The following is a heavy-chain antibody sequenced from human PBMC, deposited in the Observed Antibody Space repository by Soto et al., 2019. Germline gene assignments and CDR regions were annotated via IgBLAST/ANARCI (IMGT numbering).Heavy chain of an antibody. Sequence: EVQLMESGGGLVQPGGSLRLSCVASGFTFSRYVMSWVRQAPGKGLEWVSVISGSGGASYYADSVKGRFTISRXNSXXXXXXXXXXXXXXXXXXXXXXXXXXXXXXNHMDVWGKGTTVTVSS. CDR2: ISGSGGAS. V-gene: IGHV3-23*01. J-gene: IGHJ6*03. CDR1: GFTFSRYV. CDR3: XXXXXXXXXNHMDV.